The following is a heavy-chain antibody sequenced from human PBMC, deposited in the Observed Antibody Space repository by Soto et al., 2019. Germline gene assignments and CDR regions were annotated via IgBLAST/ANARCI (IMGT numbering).Heavy chain of an antibody. CDR2: IKQDGSEK. D-gene: IGHD2-15*01. Sequence: EVQLVESGGGLVQPGGSLRLSCAASGCTFSRYWMSWVRQAPGKGLEWVANIKQDGSEKNYVDSVKGRFTISRDNAKHSLYMQMNGLSAEDTAVYYCARGMVVAGNFDYWGQGTLVTVSS. CDR3: ARGMVVAGNFDY. CDR1: GCTFSRYW. V-gene: IGHV3-7*04. J-gene: IGHJ4*02.